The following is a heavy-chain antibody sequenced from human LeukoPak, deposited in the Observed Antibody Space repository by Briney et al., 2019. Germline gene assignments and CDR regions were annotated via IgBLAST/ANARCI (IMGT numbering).Heavy chain of an antibody. Sequence: SETLSLTCAVYGGSFSGYYWSWIRQPPGKGLAWIGEINHSGSTNYNPSLKSRVTISVDTSKNQFSLKLSSVTAVDTAVYYCATQYSSSWGLGYWGQGTLVTVSS. CDR2: INHSGST. V-gene: IGHV4-34*01. D-gene: IGHD6-13*01. J-gene: IGHJ4*02. CDR3: ATQYSSSWGLGY. CDR1: GGSFSGYY.